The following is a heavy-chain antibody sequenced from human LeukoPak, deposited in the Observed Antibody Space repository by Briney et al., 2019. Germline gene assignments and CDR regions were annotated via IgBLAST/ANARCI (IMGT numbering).Heavy chain of an antibody. V-gene: IGHV3-53*01. D-gene: IGHD2-15*01. J-gene: IGHJ6*02. CDR1: GFTVSSNY. CDR3: AREGGGYCSGGSCYAYYYYGMDV. Sequence: GGSLRLSCAASGFTVSSNYMSWVRQAPGKGLKWVSVIYSGGSTYYADSVKGRFTISRDNSKNTLYLQMNSLRAEDTAVYYCAREGGGYCSGGSCYAYYYYGMDVWGQGTTVTVSS. CDR2: IYSGGST.